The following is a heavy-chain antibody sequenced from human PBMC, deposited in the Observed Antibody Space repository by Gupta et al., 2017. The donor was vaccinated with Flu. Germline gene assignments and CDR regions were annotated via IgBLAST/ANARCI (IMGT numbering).Heavy chain of an antibody. V-gene: IGHV3-33*01. CDR1: FSSYG. CDR2: LWYDGSKE. D-gene: IGHD3-3*02. J-gene: IGHJ5*02. Sequence: FSSYGMHWVRQAPGKGLEWVAGLWYDGSKEYYADSVKGRFTISRDSSKTTLDLQMNSLRAEDTAVYYCARSHFWSGYNLQSWGQGTLVTVSS. CDR3: ARSHFWSGYNLQS.